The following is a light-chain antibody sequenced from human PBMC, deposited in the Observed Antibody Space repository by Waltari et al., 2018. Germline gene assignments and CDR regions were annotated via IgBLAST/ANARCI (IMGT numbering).Light chain of an antibody. V-gene: IGLV3-21*04. CDR1: NIADKN. J-gene: IGLJ1*01. CDR3: QVWDTSIDRSV. CDR2: YDS. Sequence: SYVLTQAPSVSVAPGETARITCGGNNIADKNVHWYQQKPGQAPVLVIFYDSDRPSGIPERCSGSNCGNTATLTISRAEAGDEADYYCQVWDTSIDRSVFGTGTKVTVL.